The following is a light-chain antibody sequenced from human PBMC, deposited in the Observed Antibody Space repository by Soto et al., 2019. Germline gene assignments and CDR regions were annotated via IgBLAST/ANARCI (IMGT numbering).Light chain of an antibody. J-gene: IGKJ5*01. V-gene: IGKV3-15*01. CDR3: QQYNNWPPIT. Sequence: EIVLTQSPVTLSLSPGDRATLSCRASQNVSKYLAWYQQKPGQSPRLLIYGASTRATGIPARFSGSGSGTEFTLTISSLQSEDFAVYYCQQYNNWPPITFGQGTRLEIK. CDR1: QNVSKY. CDR2: GAS.